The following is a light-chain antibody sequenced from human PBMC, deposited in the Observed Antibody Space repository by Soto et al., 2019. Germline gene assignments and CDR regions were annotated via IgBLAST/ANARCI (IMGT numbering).Light chain of an antibody. Sequence: QSALTQPRSVSGSPGQSVTISCTGTSSDVGGYDYVSWYQHHPGNAPKLTFYDVSKRPSGVPDRFSGSKSGNTASLTISGLQADDEADYYCCSYAGTYSVVFGGGTKLTVL. CDR1: SSDVGGYDY. CDR3: CSYAGTYSVV. CDR2: DVS. V-gene: IGLV2-11*01. J-gene: IGLJ2*01.